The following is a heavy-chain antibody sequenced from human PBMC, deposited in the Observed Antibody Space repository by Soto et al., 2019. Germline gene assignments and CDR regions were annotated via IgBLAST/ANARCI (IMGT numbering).Heavy chain of an antibody. CDR1: GFTFSSYW. D-gene: IGHD1-7*01. V-gene: IGHV3-7*01. Sequence: GGSLRLSCAASGFTFSSYWMSWVRQAPGKGLELVANIKQDGSEKYYVDSVKGRFTISRDNAKNSLYLQMNSLRVEDTAVYYCAKWNYVETCFDYWGQGTLVTVSS. CDR2: IKQDGSEK. CDR3: AKWNYVETCFDY. J-gene: IGHJ4*02.